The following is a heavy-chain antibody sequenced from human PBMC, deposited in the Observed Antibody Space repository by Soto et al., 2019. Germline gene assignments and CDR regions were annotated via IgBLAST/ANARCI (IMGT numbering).Heavy chain of an antibody. V-gene: IGHV1-69*02. Sequence: SVKVSCKASGGTFSSYTISWVRQAPGQGLEWMGRIIPILGIANYAQKFQGRVTITADKSTSTAYMELSSLRSEDTAVYYCARGWSLNWFDPWGQGTLVTVSS. D-gene: IGHD2-8*01. J-gene: IGHJ5*02. CDR2: IIPILGIA. CDR1: GGTFSSYT. CDR3: ARGWSLNWFDP.